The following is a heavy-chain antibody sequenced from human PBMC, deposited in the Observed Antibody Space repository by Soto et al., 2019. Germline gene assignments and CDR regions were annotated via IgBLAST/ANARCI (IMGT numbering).Heavy chain of an antibody. J-gene: IGHJ3*02. CDR3: ARVWGGAFDI. V-gene: IGHV4-59*01. Sequence: SEILSLTCTVSGGSISSYYWSWIRQPPGKGLEWIGYIYYSGSTNYNPSLKSRVTISVDTSKNQFSLKLSSVTAADTAVYYCARVWGGAFDIWGQGTMVTVSS. CDR1: GGSISSYY. CDR2: IYYSGST. D-gene: IGHD3-10*01.